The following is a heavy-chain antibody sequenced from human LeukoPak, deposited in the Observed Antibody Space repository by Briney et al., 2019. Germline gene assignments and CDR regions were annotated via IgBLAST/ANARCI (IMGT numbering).Heavy chain of an antibody. CDR1: KFTFMNYA. V-gene: IGHV3-23*01. CDR3: ATDYYDTRHLDN. CDR2: IGSAGGSI. D-gene: IGHD3-22*01. J-gene: IGHJ4*02. Sequence: GGSLRLSCTASKFTFMNYAMHWVRQAPGKGLEWLSTIGSAGGSIFYADSVKGRFTISRDNSKSTLFLQMNSLRAEDTAVYYCATDYYDTRHLDNWGQGTLVTVSS.